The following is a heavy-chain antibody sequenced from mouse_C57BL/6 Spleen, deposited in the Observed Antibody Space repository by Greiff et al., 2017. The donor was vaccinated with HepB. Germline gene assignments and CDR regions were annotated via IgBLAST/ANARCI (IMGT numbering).Heavy chain of an antibody. J-gene: IGHJ2*01. CDR3: ARGTPLY. CDR1: GYTFTDYY. CDR2: INPYNGGT. D-gene: IGHD3-3*01. Sequence: VQLKEPGAELVKPGASVKMSCKASGYTFTDYYMNWVKQSHGKSLEWIGVINPYNGGTSYNQKFKGKATLTVDKSSSTAYMELNSLTSEDSAVYYCARGTPLYWGQGTTLTVSS. V-gene: IGHV1-19*01.